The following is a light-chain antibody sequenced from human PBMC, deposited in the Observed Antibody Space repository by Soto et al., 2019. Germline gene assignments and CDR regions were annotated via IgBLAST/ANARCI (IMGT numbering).Light chain of an antibody. CDR1: QSISSY. Sequence: DIQMTQSPSSLSASVGDRVTITCRASQSISSYLTWYQQKPGKAPKLLIYDASSLQSGVPSRFSGSGSGTDYTLTIISMQQEDFVTYYCHQSYSTPTWTFGQGTKVEIK. CDR2: DAS. CDR3: HQSYSTPTWT. V-gene: IGKV1-39*01. J-gene: IGKJ1*01.